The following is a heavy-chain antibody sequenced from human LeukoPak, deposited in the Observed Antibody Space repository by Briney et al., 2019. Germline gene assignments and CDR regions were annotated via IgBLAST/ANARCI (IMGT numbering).Heavy chain of an antibody. CDR3: ARVFSVLLPPSGY. D-gene: IGHD2-15*01. Sequence: ASVKVSCKASGYTFTGYYMHWLRQAPGQGLEWMGWINPNSGGTNYAQKFQGRVTMTRDTSISTAYMELSRLRSDDTAVYYCARVFSVLLPPSGYWGQGTLVTVSS. J-gene: IGHJ4*02. CDR1: GYTFTGYY. V-gene: IGHV1-2*02. CDR2: INPNSGGT.